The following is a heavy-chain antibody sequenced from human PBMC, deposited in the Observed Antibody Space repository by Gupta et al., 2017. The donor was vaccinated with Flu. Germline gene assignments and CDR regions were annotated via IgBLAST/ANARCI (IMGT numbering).Heavy chain of an antibody. CDR3: AKNRVAGAISYYYGLNV. Sequence: PGKGLDWISGISASGSRTYYADSVKGRFTISRDTSKNTLYLQMNSLRADDTAIYYCAKNRVAGAISYYYGLNVWGQGTTVTVSS. V-gene: IGHV3-23*01. D-gene: IGHD1-26*01. CDR2: ISASGSRT. J-gene: IGHJ6*02.